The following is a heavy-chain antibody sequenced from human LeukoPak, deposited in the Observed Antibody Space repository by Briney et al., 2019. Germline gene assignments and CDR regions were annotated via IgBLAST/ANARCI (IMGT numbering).Heavy chain of an antibody. CDR2: ISGSGGST. D-gene: IGHD4-23*01. CDR1: GFTFSSYA. J-gene: IGHJ6*02. CDR3: ASQKARNYGGNSKLQGYYYGMDV. Sequence: PGGSLRLSCAASGFTFSSYAMSWVRQAPGKGLEWVSAISGSGGSTYYADSVKGRFTISRDNSKNTLYLQMNSLRAEDTAVYYCASQKARNYGGNSKLQGYYYGMDVWGQGTTVTVSS. V-gene: IGHV3-23*01.